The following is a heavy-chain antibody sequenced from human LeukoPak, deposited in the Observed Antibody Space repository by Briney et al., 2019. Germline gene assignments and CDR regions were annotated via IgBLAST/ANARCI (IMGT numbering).Heavy chain of an antibody. CDR1: GFTFSSYA. V-gene: IGHV3-23*01. J-gene: IGHJ1*01. D-gene: IGHD6-19*01. Sequence: GGSLRLSCAASGFTFSSYAMNWVRQAPGKGLEWVSVISSSGGTTYYSDSVKGRFIISRDNSKNTLYLQMNSLRAEDTAVYYCGKEGIAVHGTSEHCGQGTQVTVSS. CDR3: GKEGIAVHGTSEH. CDR2: ISSSGGTT.